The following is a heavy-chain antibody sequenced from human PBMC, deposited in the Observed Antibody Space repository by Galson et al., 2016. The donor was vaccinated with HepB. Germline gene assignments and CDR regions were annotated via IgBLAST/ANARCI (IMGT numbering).Heavy chain of an antibody. CDR2: ISYDGSSK. V-gene: IGHV3-30*18. D-gene: IGHD6-13*01. J-gene: IGHJ4*02. CDR1: GFTFSSYS. CDR3: TKCRGYSSPGGVPGGPFDY. Sequence: SLRLSCAASGFTFSSYSMNWVRQAPGKGLEWVAVISYDGSSKYYADSVKGRFTSSRDSSKNTLFLQMNSLGPEDTAVYYCTKCRGYSSPGGVPGGPFDYWGQGALITVSS.